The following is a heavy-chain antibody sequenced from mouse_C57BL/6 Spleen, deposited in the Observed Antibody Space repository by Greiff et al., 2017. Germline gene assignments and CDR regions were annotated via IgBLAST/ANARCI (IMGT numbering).Heavy chain of an antibody. Sequence: LVESGPELVKPGASVKISCKASGYAFSSSWMNWVKQRPGKGLEWIGRIYPGDGDTNYNGKFKGKATLTADKSSSTAYMQLSSLTSEDSAVYFCARTLYDYDPYYYAMDYWGQGTSVTVSS. CDR3: ARTLYDYDPYYYAMDY. CDR1: GYAFSSSW. D-gene: IGHD2-4*01. CDR2: IYPGDGDT. J-gene: IGHJ4*01. V-gene: IGHV1-82*01.